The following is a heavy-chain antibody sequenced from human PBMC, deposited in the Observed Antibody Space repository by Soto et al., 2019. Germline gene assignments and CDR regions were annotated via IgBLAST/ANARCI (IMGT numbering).Heavy chain of an antibody. CDR2: IYYSGST. J-gene: IGHJ4*02. CDR3: ARHRAVAATPYFDY. CDR1: GGSISSSSYY. Sequence: LETLSLTCTVSGGSISSSSYYWGWIRQPPGKGLEWIGSIYYSGSTYYNPSLKSRVTISVDTSKNQFSLKLSSVTAADTAVYYCARHRAVAATPYFDYWGQGTLVTVSS. D-gene: IGHD2-15*01. V-gene: IGHV4-39*01.